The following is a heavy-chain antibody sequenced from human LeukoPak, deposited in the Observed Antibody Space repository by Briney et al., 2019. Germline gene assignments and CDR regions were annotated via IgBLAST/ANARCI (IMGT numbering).Heavy chain of an antibody. Sequence: SQTLSLTCVISGDNVSTNTAAWSWIRQSPSRGLEWLGRTYYRSTWYNDYAVSVRGRITVNPDTSKNQFSLHLNSVTPEDTAVYYCARRLTQYDCFDPWGQGILVTVSS. CDR2: TYYRSTWYN. D-gene: IGHD2-2*01. V-gene: IGHV6-1*01. J-gene: IGHJ5*02. CDR1: GDNVSTNTAA. CDR3: ARRLTQYDCFDP.